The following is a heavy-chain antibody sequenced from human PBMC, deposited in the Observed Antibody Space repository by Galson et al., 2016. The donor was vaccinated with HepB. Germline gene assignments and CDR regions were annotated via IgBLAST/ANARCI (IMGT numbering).Heavy chain of an antibody. J-gene: IGHJ3*01. D-gene: IGHD4-17*01. CDR2: IDPSDSYT. CDR1: GYSFTSYW. V-gene: IGHV5-10-1*01. CDR3: GSTVLRDGIDV. Sequence: QSGAEVKKPGEPLRISCKGSGYSFTSYWINWVRQMPGKGLEWMGRIDPSDSYTSYSPSFQGHVTISADKSITTAYLQWSSLKASDTAMYYCGSTVLRDGIDVWGQGTMVIVSS.